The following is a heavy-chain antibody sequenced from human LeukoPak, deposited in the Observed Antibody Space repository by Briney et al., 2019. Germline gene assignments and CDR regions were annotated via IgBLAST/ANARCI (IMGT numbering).Heavy chain of an antibody. CDR2: ISVSGNT. Sequence: GGSLRLSCAASGFTLSSYAMSWVRQGPGKGLEWVSAISVSGNTYHADSVKGRFTISRDSYKNTLYLQMNSLRAEDTAVYYCAKDTSLRHYDYVWGSSPAFDYWGQGTLVTVSS. CDR3: AKDTSLRHYDYVWGSSPAFDY. CDR1: GFTLSSYA. V-gene: IGHV3-23*01. D-gene: IGHD3-16*01. J-gene: IGHJ4*02.